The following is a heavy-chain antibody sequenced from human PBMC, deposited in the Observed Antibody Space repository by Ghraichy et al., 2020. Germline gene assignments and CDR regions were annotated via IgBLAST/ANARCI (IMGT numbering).Heavy chain of an antibody. CDR2: IYHSGGT. J-gene: IGHJ2*01. CDR3: ARPLKRRDGYIAYWYFDL. D-gene: IGHD5-24*01. Sequence: SETLSLTCAVSGGSISSSNWWSWVRQPPGKGLEWIGEIYHSGGTNYNPSLKSRVTISVDKSKNQFSLKLSSVTAADTAVYYCARPLKRRDGYIAYWYFDLWGRGTLVTVSS. CDR1: GGSISSSNW. V-gene: IGHV4-4*02.